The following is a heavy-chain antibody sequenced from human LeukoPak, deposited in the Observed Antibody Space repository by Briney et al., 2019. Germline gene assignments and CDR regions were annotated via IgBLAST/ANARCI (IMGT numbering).Heavy chain of an antibody. CDR1: GGSIRTNY. CDR3: ARHGQDTGNFYAHFDY. D-gene: IGHD1-26*01. V-gene: IGHV4-59*08. CDR2: INYSGNT. Sequence: SETLSLTCTVSGGSIRTNYWSWIRQTPGKGLEWIAYINYSGNTNNNPSLKSRVTISVDTSKSQFSLKLSSVTAAGTAVYYCARHGQDTGNFYAHFDYWGQGILVTVSS. J-gene: IGHJ4*02.